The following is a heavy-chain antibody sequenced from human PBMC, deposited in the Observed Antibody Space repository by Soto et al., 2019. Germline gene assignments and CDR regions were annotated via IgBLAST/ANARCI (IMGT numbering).Heavy chain of an antibody. V-gene: IGHV3-13*05. CDR1: GFTFRNYD. Sequence: EVQLVESGGGLVQPGVSLRLSCEASGFTFRNYDMHWVRQGTEKGLEWVSGSRAAGDPDYADSVEGRCTISRENAQNSFFLQMNRLRVGDTAVYYFARTHRDFYGLDVWGQGTTVSVSS. CDR2: SRAAGDP. J-gene: IGHJ6*02. CDR3: ARTHRDFYGLDV.